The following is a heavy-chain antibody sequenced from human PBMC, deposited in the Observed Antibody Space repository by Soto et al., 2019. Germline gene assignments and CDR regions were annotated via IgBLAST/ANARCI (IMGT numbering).Heavy chain of an antibody. J-gene: IGHJ6*02. CDR2: ISYDGSNK. Sequence: GGSLRLSCAASGFTFSSYAMHWVRQAPGKGLEWVAVISYDGSNKYYADSVKGRFTISRDNSKNTLYLQMNSLRAEDTAVYYCARDPALVVVPEPYYYYYGMDVWGQGTTVTVSS. CDR3: ARDPALVVVPEPYYYYYGMDV. V-gene: IGHV3-30-3*01. D-gene: IGHD2-2*01. CDR1: GFTFSSYA.